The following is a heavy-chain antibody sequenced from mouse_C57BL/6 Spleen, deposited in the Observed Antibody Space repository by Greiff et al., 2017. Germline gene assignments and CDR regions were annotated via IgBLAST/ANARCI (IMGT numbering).Heavy chain of an antibody. D-gene: IGHD1-1*01. CDR2: IYPGDGDT. CDR1: GYAFSSYW. J-gene: IGHJ1*03. CDR3: ARHVGNYGSSYWYFDV. Sequence: VKLMESGAELVKPGASVKISCKASGYAFSSYWMNWVKQRPGKGLEWIGQIYPGDGDTNYNGKFKGKATLTADKSSSTAYMQLSSLTSEDSAVYFCARHVGNYGSSYWYFDVWGTGTTVTVSS. V-gene: IGHV1-80*01.